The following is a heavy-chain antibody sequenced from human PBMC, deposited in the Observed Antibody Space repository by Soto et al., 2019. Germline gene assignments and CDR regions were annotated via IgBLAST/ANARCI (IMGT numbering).Heavy chain of an antibody. CDR3: LRSGFSSSWGCWSFDL. V-gene: IGHV1-8*01. J-gene: IGHJ2*01. D-gene: IGHD6-13*01. CDR2: MNPNSGKT. Sequence: QVQLGQSGAEVKKPGASVKVSCKASGYTFTRYDITWVRQATGPGVEWMGWMNPNSGKTGYAQKLQGRVPMASNTSISTAYMELSSLRAEDTAVYYCLRSGFSSSWGCWSFDLWGRGTLVTVPS. CDR1: GYTFTRYD.